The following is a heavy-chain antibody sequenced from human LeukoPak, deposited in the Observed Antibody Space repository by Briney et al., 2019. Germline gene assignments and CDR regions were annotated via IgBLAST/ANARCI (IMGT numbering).Heavy chain of an antibody. CDR1: GFTVSSNY. CDR2: IYSGGST. Sequence: GGSLRLSWAASGFTVSSNYMSWVRQAPGKGLEWVSVIYSGGSTYYADSVKGRFTISRDNSKNTLYLQMNSVRAEDTAVYYCAGRSSEYYYYYYMDVWGKGTTVTVSS. CDR3: AGRSSEYYYYYYMDV. D-gene: IGHD2-15*01. V-gene: IGHV3-53*01. J-gene: IGHJ6*03.